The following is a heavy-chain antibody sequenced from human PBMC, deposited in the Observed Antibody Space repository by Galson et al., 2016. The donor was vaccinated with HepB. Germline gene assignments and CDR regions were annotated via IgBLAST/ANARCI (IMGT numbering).Heavy chain of an antibody. D-gene: IGHD3-3*01. CDR3: FTGRFCSRPNCRSDP. J-gene: IGHJ5*02. CDR1: GFTFNDAW. CDR2: IKGKTEGGTT. V-gene: IGHV3-15*07. Sequence: SLRLSCAASGFTFNDAWMNWVRQAPGKGLEWVGRIKGKTEGGTTEYAAPVEGRFTISRDDSTKTLYLQMNSLTTEDTAVYYCFTGRFCSRPNCRSDPWGQGTLVTVSS.